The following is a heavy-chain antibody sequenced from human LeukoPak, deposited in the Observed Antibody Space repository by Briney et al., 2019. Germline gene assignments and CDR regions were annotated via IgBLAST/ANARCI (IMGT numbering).Heavy chain of an antibody. D-gene: IGHD5-12*01. CDR1: GFTFSSYA. CDR3: ATSHQPWIKTYYFDY. V-gene: IGHV3-30*04. J-gene: IGHJ4*02. Sequence: GGSLRLSCAASGFTFSSYAMHWVRQAPGKGLEWVAVISYDGSNKYYADSVKGRFTISRDNSKNTLYLQMNSLRAEDTAVYYCATSHQPWIKTYYFDYWGQGTLVTVSS. CDR2: ISYDGSNK.